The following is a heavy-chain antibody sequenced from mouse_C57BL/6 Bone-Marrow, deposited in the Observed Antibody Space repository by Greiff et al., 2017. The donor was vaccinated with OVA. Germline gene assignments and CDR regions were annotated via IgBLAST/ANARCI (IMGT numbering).Heavy chain of an antibody. CDR2: IRNKANNHAT. V-gene: IGHV6-6*01. J-gene: IGHJ1*03. D-gene: IGHD1-1*01. CDR3: TRGYYGSSSYWYFDV. CDR1: GFTFSDAW. Sequence: EVKVEESGGGLVQPGGSMKLSCAASGFTFSDAWMDWVRQSPEKGLEWVAEIRNKANNHATYYAESVKGRFTISRDDSKSSVYLQMNSLRAEDTGIYYCTRGYYGSSSYWYFDVWGTGTTVTVSS.